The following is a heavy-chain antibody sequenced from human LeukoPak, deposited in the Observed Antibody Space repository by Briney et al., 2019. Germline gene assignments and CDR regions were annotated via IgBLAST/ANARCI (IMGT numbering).Heavy chain of an antibody. CDR2: IYWDDDR. CDR1: GFSLSTSGVG. CDR3: AHVYSGTDY. D-gene: IGHD1-26*01. J-gene: IGHJ4*02. V-gene: IGHV2-5*02. Sequence: SGPTLVNPTQTLTLTCTFSGFSLSTSGVGVGWIRQPPGKAPEWLAVIYWDDDRRYSPSLKNRLTIAKDTSKNQVVLTLANVDPEDTGTYFCAHVYSGTDYWGQGTVVTVSS.